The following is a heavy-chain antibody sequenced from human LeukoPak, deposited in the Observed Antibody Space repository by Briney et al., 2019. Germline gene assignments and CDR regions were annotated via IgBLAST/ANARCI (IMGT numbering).Heavy chain of an antibody. Sequence: GGSLRLSCAASGFTFSSYSMNWVRQAPGKGLEWVSSISSSSSYIYYADSVKGRFTISRDNAKNSLYLQMNSLRAEDTAVYYCARDSQYCSSTSCSRGWFDPWGQGTLVTVSS. J-gene: IGHJ5*02. CDR2: ISSSSSYI. CDR3: ARDSQYCSSTSCSRGWFDP. CDR1: GFTFSSYS. V-gene: IGHV3-21*01. D-gene: IGHD2-2*01.